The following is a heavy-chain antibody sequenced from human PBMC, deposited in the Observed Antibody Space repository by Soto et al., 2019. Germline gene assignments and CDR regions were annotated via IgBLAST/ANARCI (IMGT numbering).Heavy chain of an antibody. J-gene: IGHJ4*02. CDR3: ARWESSGWYLGI. V-gene: IGHV3-7*03. Sequence: XGSLRLLCASSVCIFSDYWMSCVRHPPGKGLEWVASINPDGTKRFYVDSVQGRFTIYRDDAKNSVFLQMISLRAEDTAVYYCARWESSGWYLGIWGQGTLVNVSS. D-gene: IGHD6-19*01. CDR1: VCIFSDYW. CDR2: INPDGTKR.